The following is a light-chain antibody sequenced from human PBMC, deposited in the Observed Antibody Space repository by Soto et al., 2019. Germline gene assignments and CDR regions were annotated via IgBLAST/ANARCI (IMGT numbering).Light chain of an antibody. CDR2: DAS. CDR3: QQRRSWQVT. Sequence: ENILSQSPATLSLSQGEGATLSCRASQSINTYLAWYQQKPGQAPRLLIYDASKRATGIPARFSGSGSGTNFTLTISSLEPEDFAVYYCQQRRSWQVTFGQGTRLEIK. V-gene: IGKV3D-11*02. J-gene: IGKJ5*01. CDR1: QSINTY.